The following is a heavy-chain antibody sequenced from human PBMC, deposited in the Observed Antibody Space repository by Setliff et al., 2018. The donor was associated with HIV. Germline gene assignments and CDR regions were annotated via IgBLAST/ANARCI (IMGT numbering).Heavy chain of an antibody. CDR1: GASVSDNF. J-gene: IGHJ4*02. V-gene: IGHV4-59*02. CDR3: ARGHTWNYYGGDYFDY. Sequence: SETLSLTCTVSGASVSDNFWNWIRQSPGKGLEWIGYIYYSGSTNYNPSLESRVSISIDPSKNQFSLRLSSVTAADTAVYYCARGHTWNYYGGDYFDYWGQGSLVTVSS. CDR2: IYYSGST. D-gene: IGHD1-7*01.